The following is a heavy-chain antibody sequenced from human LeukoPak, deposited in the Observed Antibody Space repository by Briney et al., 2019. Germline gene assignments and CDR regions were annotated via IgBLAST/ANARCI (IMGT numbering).Heavy chain of an antibody. Sequence: SETLSLTCTVSGGSISSSSYYWGWIRQPPGEGLEWIGNIHYSGSTYYNPSLKSRVTISVDTSKNHFSLKLSSVTAADTAVYYCARGVVGVNYWGQGTLVTVSS. V-gene: IGHV4-39*02. CDR1: GGSISSSSYY. CDR2: IHYSGST. J-gene: IGHJ4*02. D-gene: IGHD3-3*01. CDR3: ARGVVGVNY.